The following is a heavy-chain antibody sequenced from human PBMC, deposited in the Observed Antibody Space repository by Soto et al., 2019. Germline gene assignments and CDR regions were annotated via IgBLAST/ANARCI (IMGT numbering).Heavy chain of an antibody. CDR3: ATSYDNDWNAY. Sequence: FEPXSLTCSVACDTSAGHYVPWILQDPEKGLEWIGYMHYNGFTHYNPSLRSRLTISVDRSKNQFALQLASVTVEDSAVYYCATSYDNDWNAYWGQGTQVTVSS. V-gene: IGHV4-59*11. D-gene: IGHD1-1*01. J-gene: IGHJ4*02. CDR1: CDTSAGHY. CDR2: MHYNGFT.